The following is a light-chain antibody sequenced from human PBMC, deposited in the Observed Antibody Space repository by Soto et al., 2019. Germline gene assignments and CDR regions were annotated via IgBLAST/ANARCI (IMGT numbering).Light chain of an antibody. CDR1: HSVLYISNNKNY. V-gene: IGKV4-1*01. CDR3: QQYYGTPLT. CDR2: WAC. Sequence: DIVMTQSPDSLAVSLCEMATVNCKSSHSVLYISNNKNYLAWYQQKPGQPPKLLIYWACTRESGVPDRFSGSGSGTDFTLTISSLHAEDVAVYYCQQYYGTPLTFGGGTKVEIK. J-gene: IGKJ4*01.